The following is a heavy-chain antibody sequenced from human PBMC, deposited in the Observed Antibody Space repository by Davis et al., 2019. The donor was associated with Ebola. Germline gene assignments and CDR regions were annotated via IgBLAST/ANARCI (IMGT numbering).Heavy chain of an antibody. CDR2: IRYDGSNQ. CDR1: GFTLSSYG. CDR3: AKDSSNWAVDY. V-gene: IGHV3-30*02. Sequence: GESLKISCAASGFTLSSYGMHWLRQAPGKGLEWVTFIRYDGSNQYYADSVKGRFTISRDNSKNTLYLQMKSLRAEDTAMYYCAKDSSNWAVDYWGQGTLVTVSS. D-gene: IGHD2-8*01. J-gene: IGHJ4*02.